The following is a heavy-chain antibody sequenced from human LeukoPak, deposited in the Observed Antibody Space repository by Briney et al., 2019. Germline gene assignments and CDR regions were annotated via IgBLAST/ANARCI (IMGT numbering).Heavy chain of an antibody. CDR3: ARVAYSSGGSYYFDY. J-gene: IGHJ4*02. V-gene: IGHV3-21*01. CDR2: ISSSSSYI. Sequence: PGGSLRLSCAASGFTFSSYSMNWVRQAPGKGLEWVSSISSSSSYIYYADSVKGRFTISRDNAKNSLYLQMNSLRAEDTAVYYCARVAYSSGGSYYFDYWGQGTLVTVSS. D-gene: IGHD6-19*01. CDR1: GFTFSSYS.